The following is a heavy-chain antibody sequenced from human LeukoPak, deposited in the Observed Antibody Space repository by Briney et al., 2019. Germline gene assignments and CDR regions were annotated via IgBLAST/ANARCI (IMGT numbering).Heavy chain of an antibody. V-gene: IGHV3-48*03. CDR1: GFTFSSYE. Sequence: GGSLRLSCAASGFTFSSYEMNWVRQAPGKGLEWVSYISSSGSTIYYADSVKGRFTISRDNSKSTLYLQMSSLRAEDTAIYYCVKVRESYGTHWGQGTLVTVSS. J-gene: IGHJ4*02. CDR2: ISSSGSTI. CDR3: VKVRESYGTH. D-gene: IGHD5-18*01.